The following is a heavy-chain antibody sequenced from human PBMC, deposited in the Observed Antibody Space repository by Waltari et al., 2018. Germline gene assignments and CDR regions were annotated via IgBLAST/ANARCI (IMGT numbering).Heavy chain of an antibody. CDR1: GDSVTSGSYY. V-gene: IGHV4-39*01. CDR3: ARAFGSGSYAWFDS. Sequence: QLQLQESGPGLVKPSETLSLTCSVSGDSVTSGSYYWGWIRQPPRKGLEWIGIMYYRGSSYSNPSLKSRVTSSVDTSKNQFSLKLSSVAAADTAVYYCARAFGSGSYAWFDSWGQGTLVTVSS. D-gene: IGHD3-10*01. J-gene: IGHJ5*01. CDR2: MYYRGSS.